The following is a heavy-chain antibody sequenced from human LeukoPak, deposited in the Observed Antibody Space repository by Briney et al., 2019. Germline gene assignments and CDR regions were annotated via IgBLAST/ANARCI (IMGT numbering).Heavy chain of an antibody. V-gene: IGHV4-59*01. CDR2: IYYSGST. CDR1: GGSISSYY. D-gene: IGHD5-18*01. CDR3: ARGIQLDY. J-gene: IGHJ4*02. Sequence: SETLPLTCTVSGGSISSYYWSWIRQPPGKGLEWIGYIYYSGSTNYNPSLKSRVTISVDTSKNQFSLKLSSVTAADTAVYYCARGIQLDYWGQGTLVTVSS.